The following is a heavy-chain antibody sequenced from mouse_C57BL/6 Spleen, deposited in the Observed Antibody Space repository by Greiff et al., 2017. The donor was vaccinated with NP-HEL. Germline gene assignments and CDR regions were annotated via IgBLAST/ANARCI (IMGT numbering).Heavy chain of an antibody. CDR2: ISSGGDYI. J-gene: IGHJ1*03. CDR3: TREHYYGSSHWYFDV. CDR1: GFTFSSYA. D-gene: IGHD1-1*01. Sequence: EVKLVESGEGLVKPGGSLKLSCAASGFTFSSYAMSWVRQTPEKRLEWVAYISSGGDYIYYADTVKGRFTISRDNARNTLYLQMSSLKSEDTAMYYCTREHYYGSSHWYFDVWGTGTTVTVSS. V-gene: IGHV5-9-1*02.